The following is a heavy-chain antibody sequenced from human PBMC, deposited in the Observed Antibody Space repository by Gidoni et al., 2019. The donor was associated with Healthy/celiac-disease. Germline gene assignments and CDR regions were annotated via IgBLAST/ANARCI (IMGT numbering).Heavy chain of an antibody. Sequence: QVQLVESGGGVVKPGRSLRLSCAASGFTFSSYGMHWVRQAPVKGLEWVAVISYDGSNKYYADSVKGRFTISRDNSKNTPYLQMNSLRAEDTAVYYCAEGYCSGGSCLEAFDIWGQGTMVTVSS. CDR2: ISYDGSNK. J-gene: IGHJ3*02. D-gene: IGHD2-15*01. CDR1: GFTFSSYG. V-gene: IGHV3-30*18. CDR3: AEGYCSGGSCLEAFDI.